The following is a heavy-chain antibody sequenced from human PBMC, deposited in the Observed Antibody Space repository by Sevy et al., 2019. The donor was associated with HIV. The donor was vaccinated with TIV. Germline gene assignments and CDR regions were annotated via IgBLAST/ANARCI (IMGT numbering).Heavy chain of an antibody. CDR2: INSDGSST. J-gene: IGHJ4*02. CDR1: GFTFSSYW. V-gene: IGHV3-74*01. Sequence: GSLRLSCAASGFTFSSYWMHWVRQAPGKGQVWVSRINSDGSSTSYADSVKGRFTISRDNAKNTLYLQMNSLRAEDTAVYYCAREGFNGYSHKNSDFDYWGQGTLVTVSS. CDR3: AREGFNGYSHKNSDFDY. D-gene: IGHD5-18*01.